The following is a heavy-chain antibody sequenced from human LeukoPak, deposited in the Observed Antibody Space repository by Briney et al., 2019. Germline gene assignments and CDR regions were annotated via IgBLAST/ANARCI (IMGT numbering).Heavy chain of an antibody. CDR1: GFTFSSYA. CDR3: ARDLIRIAVAGTMGY. D-gene: IGHD6-19*01. J-gene: IGHJ4*02. Sequence: GGSLRLSCAASGFTFSSYAMSWVRQAPGKGLEWVSAISGSGGSTHYADSVKGRFTISRDNSKNTLYLQMNSLRAEDTAVYYCARDLIRIAVAGTMGYWGQGTLVTVSS. CDR2: ISGSGGST. V-gene: IGHV3-23*01.